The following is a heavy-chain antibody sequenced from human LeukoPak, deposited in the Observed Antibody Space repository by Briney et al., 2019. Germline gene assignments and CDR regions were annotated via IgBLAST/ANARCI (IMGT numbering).Heavy chain of an antibody. CDR2: INPSSGST. J-gene: IGHJ4*02. CDR3: ARAPRYGPSDY. V-gene: IGHV1-46*01. CDR1: GYTFTSYY. D-gene: IGHD5-18*01. Sequence: ASVKVSCKASGYTFTSYYMHWVRQAPGQGLEWMGIINPSSGSTSYAQRFQGRVTVTKDTSTSTVYMDLSSLRSEDTAVYYCARAPRYGPSDYWGQGTLVTVTS.